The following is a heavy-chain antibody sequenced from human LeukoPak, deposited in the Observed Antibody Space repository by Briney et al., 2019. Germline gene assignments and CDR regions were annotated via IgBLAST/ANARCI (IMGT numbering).Heavy chain of an antibody. Sequence: AASVEVSCKASGYTFTSYDINWVRQATGQGLEWMGWMNPNSGNTGYAQKFQGRVTMTRNTSISTAYMELSSLRSEDTAVYYCARYSSSSTPDFDPWGQGTLVTVSS. CDR2: MNPNSGNT. V-gene: IGHV1-8*01. CDR1: GYTFTSYD. D-gene: IGHD6-6*01. J-gene: IGHJ5*02. CDR3: ARYSSSSTPDFDP.